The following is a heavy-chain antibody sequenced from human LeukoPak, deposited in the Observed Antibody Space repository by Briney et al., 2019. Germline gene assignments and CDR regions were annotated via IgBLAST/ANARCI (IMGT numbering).Heavy chain of an antibody. V-gene: IGHV3-48*01. D-gene: IGHD1-1*01. J-gene: IGHJ4*02. Sequence: GGSLRLSCAASGFTFSGYSLNWVRQAPGKGLEWISYISTAGTTVYYADSVKGRFAISRDNSKNTLYLQMNSLRAEDTAVYYCANELEGFDYWGQGTLVTVSS. CDR3: ANELEGFDY. CDR1: GFTFSGYS. CDR2: ISTAGTTV.